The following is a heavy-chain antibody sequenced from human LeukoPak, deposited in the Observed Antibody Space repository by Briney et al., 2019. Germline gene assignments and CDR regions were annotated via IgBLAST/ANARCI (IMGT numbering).Heavy chain of an antibody. CDR1: GFTFNTYA. V-gene: IGHV3-23*01. J-gene: IGHJ4*02. D-gene: IGHD6-19*01. Sequence: GGSLRLSCEASGFTFNTYAIYWVRQAPGKGLEWVSGICGSGGCTYYADSVKGRFTISRDNSKNTFYLQMNSLTADDTAVYYCAKTTVGYSSGRYPGWPADCWGQGTLVTVSS. CDR2: ICGSGGCT. CDR3: AKTTVGYSSGRYPGWPADC.